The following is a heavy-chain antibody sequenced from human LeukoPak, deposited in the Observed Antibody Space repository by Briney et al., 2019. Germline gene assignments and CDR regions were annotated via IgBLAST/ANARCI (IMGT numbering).Heavy chain of an antibody. V-gene: IGHV4-61*01. D-gene: IGHD2-21*02. Sequence: PSETLSLTYTVSGGSFTGDSYYWSWIRQPPGKGLEWIGYISFRGSTNYNPSLKSRVTISVDASKTQFSLNLSSVTAADTAVYYCARTGYCGADCYSFDYWGQGTLVTVSS. CDR1: GGSFTGDSYY. CDR2: ISFRGST. CDR3: ARTGYCGADCYSFDY. J-gene: IGHJ4*02.